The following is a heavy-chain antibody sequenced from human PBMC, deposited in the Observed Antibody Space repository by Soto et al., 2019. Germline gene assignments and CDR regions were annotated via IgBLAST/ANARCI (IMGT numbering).Heavy chain of an antibody. CDR2: IYSGGST. V-gene: IGHV3-66*01. D-gene: IGHD3-9*01. J-gene: IGHJ5*02. CDR1: GFTVSSNY. Sequence: GGSLRLSCAASGFTVSSNYMSWVRQAPGKELEWVSVIYSGGSTYYADSVKGRFTISRDNSKNTLYLQMNSLRAEDTAVYYCARGPEYYDILTGYHNWFYPWGQGTLVTVSS. CDR3: ARGPEYYDILTGYHNWFYP.